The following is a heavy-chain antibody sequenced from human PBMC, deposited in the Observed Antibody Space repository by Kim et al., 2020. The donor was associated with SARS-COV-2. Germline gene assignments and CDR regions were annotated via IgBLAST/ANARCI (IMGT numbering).Heavy chain of an antibody. V-gene: IGHV1-46*01. J-gene: IGHJ4*02. CDR2: INPSGVIT. Sequence: ASVKVSCKTSGYTFTSYYMHWVRQAPGQGLEWMGIINPSGVITHYAQKFQGRVTMTRDTSSSTVYMELSSLRSEDTAVYYCAREGGNYGDYLLDYWGQGTPVIVSS. CDR1: GYTFTSYY. D-gene: IGHD4-17*01. CDR3: AREGGNYGDYLLDY.